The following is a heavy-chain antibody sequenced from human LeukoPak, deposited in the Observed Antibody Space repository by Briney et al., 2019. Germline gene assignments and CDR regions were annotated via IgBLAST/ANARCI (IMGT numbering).Heavy chain of an antibody. CDR1: GFTFSSYA. V-gene: IGHV3-23*01. CDR3: GRVGCTGGNCRPYAYYATDV. Sequence: GGSLRLSCAASGFTFSSYAMSWVRQAPGKGLQWVAAIISAGDTYYADSVRGRFAISRDNSKNTLYLQMNSLRAEDTAVYYCGRVGCTGGNCRPYAYYATDVWGQGTTVTVSS. CDR2: IISAGDT. D-gene: IGHD2-15*01. J-gene: IGHJ6*01.